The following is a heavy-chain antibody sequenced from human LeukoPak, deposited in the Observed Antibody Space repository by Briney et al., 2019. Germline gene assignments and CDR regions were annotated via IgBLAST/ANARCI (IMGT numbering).Heavy chain of an antibody. Sequence: GALRLSCAASGFIFSNYAMYWVRPAPGKGLEWVSAISGRSNNTYYADSVKGRFTISRDSSKNTLYLQMNSLRADDTAVYYCAKWGDYDVLTGYYVSDFWGQGTLVTVSS. CDR3: AKWGDYDVLTGYYVSDF. D-gene: IGHD3-9*01. CDR2: ISGRSNNT. J-gene: IGHJ4*02. CDR1: GFIFSNYA. V-gene: IGHV3-23*01.